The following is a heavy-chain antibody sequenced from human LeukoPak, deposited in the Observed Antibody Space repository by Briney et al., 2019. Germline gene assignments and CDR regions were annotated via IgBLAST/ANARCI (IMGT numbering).Heavy chain of an antibody. CDR3: ARADFIDAGPYVIAP. CDR2: INTKTGRT. Sequence: ASVRVSCKTSGYTFTDYHIHWVRQAPGQGLEWMGWINTKTGRTSFARTFQGRVTLTRDPSITTVYMDMAWLTSDDTAIYFCARADFIDAGPYVIAPWGQGTLVTVSS. V-gene: IGHV1-2*02. D-gene: IGHD3-3*01. CDR1: GYTFTDYH. J-gene: IGHJ5*02.